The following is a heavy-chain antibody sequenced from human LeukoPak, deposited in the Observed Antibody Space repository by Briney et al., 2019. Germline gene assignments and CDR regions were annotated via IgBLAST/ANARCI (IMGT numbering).Heavy chain of an antibody. CDR2: IYYSGST. V-gene: IGHV4-38-2*01. Sequence: KPSETLSLTCAVSGYSISSGYYWGWIRQPPGKGLEWIGYIYYSGSTNYNPSLKSRVTISVDTSKNQFSLKLSSVTAADTAVYYCARQGSGSPRGYFDYWGQGTLVTVSS. CDR1: GYSISSGYY. CDR3: ARQGSGSPRGYFDY. D-gene: IGHD3-10*01. J-gene: IGHJ4*02.